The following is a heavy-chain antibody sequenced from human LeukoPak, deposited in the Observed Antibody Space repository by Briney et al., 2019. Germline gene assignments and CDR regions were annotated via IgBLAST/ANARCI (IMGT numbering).Heavy chain of an antibody. CDR2: IYTSGST. D-gene: IGHD3-10*01. J-gene: IGHJ4*02. CDR3: ARDQYLGDFDY. Sequence: SETLSLTCTVSGGSITSYYWTWIRQPAGKGLEWIGRIYTSGSTNYNPSLESRVTMSIDTSKNQFSLKLSSVTAADTAVYYCARDQYLGDFDYWGQGTLVTVSS. CDR1: GGSITSYY. V-gene: IGHV4-4*07.